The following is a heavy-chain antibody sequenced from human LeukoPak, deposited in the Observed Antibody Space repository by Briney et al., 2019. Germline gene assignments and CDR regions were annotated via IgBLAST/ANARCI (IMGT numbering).Heavy chain of an antibody. J-gene: IGHJ6*03. V-gene: IGHV6-1*01. CDR2: TYYRSRWYN. CDR3: ARDYASSKRGFYFDMDV. CDR1: GDSLSSNNAA. D-gene: IGHD3-10*01. Sequence: SQTLSLTCALSGDSLSSNNAAWSSVRQSPTRGLEWLGRTYYRSRWYNDYAVSVKIRVIISPDTSKNQFSLQLNSVTPEDTALYFCARDYASSKRGFYFDMDVWGKGTTVTVSS.